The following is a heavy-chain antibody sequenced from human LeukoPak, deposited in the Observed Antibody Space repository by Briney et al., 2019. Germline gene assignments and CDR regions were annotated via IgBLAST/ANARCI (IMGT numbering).Heavy chain of an antibody. V-gene: IGHV3-23*01. CDR2: ISGSGGST. D-gene: IGHD3-9*01. Sequence: PGGSLRLSCAASGFTFSSYAMSWVRLAPGKGLEWVSAISGSGGSTYYADSVKGRFTISRDNSKNTLYLQMNSLRAEDTAVYYCAKDLELRYFDWLFVAFDYWGQGTLVTVSS. J-gene: IGHJ4*02. CDR1: GFTFSSYA. CDR3: AKDLELRYFDWLFVAFDY.